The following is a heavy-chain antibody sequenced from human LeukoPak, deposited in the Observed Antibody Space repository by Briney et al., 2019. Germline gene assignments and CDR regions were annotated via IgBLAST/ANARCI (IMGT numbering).Heavy chain of an antibody. J-gene: IGHJ6*03. CDR2: ISSSGSTI. Sequence: PGGSLRLSCTVSGFTFSDYYMSWIRQAPGKGLEWVSYISSSGSTIYYADSVKGRFTISRDNAKNSLYLQMNSLRAEDTAVYYCARGDYAYYYYYYMDVWGKGTTVTVSS. CDR1: GFTFSDYY. CDR3: ARGDYAYYYYYYMDV. V-gene: IGHV3-11*04. D-gene: IGHD4-17*01.